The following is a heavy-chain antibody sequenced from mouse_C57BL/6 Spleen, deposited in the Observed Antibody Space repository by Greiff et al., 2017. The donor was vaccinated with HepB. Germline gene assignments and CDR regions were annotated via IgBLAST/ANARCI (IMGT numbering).Heavy chain of an antibody. D-gene: IGHD2-4*01. CDR2: ISSGGDYI. V-gene: IGHV5-9-1*02. Sequence: DVKLVESGEGLVKPGGSLKLSCAASGFTFSSYAMSWVRQTPEKRLEWVAYISSGGDYIYYADTVKGRFTISRDNARNTLYLQLSSLKSEDTAVYYCTRAGGEYDDWYFDVWGTGTTVTVSS. CDR1: GFTFSSYA. CDR3: TRAGGEYDDWYFDV. J-gene: IGHJ1*03.